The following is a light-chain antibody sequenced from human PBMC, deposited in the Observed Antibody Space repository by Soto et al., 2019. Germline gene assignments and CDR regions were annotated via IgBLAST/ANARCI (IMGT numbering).Light chain of an antibody. CDR3: QQYGSSPPWT. CDR2: GAS. CDR1: QSVPSSY. Sequence: EIVLTQSPGALSLSPGERVTLSCRASQSVPSSYLAWYQQKPGQATRLIIYGASRRATGIPDRFSGSESGTDFTLTISRLEHADFAVYYCQQYGSSPPWTFGQGTKVEIK. V-gene: IGKV3-20*01. J-gene: IGKJ1*01.